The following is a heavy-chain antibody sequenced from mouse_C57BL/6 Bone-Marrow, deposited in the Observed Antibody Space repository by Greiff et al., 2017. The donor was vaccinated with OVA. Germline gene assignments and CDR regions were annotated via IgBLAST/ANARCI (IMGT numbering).Heavy chain of an antibody. CDR3: ARWEDYYGSLYFDY. J-gene: IGHJ2*01. V-gene: IGHV1-81*01. CDR1: GYTFTSYG. CDR2: IYPRSGNT. Sequence: QVQLQQSGAELARPGASVKLSCKASGYTFTSYGISWVKQRTGQGLEWIGEIYPRSGNTYYNEKFKGKATLTADKSSSTAYMELRSLTSEDSAVYFCARWEDYYGSLYFDYWGQGTTLTVSS. D-gene: IGHD1-1*01.